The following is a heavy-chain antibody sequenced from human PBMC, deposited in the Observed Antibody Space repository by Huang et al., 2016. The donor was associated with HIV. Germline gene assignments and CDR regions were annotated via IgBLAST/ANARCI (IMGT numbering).Heavy chain of an antibody. Sequence: EVHLVQSGAEVKEPGESLKIPCQASGYNFDSYWIGWVRQMPGKGLAGMGVIYPGDSDTRYDPSFQGQVTSSADQSINTACLQWSSLKASDTAIYFCARQGLWLPPTDPFDYWGQGTPVTVSA. CDR1: GYNFDSYW. CDR3: ARQGLWLPPTDPFDY. CDR2: IYPGDSDT. V-gene: IGHV5-51*01. D-gene: IGHD3-10*01. J-gene: IGHJ4*02.